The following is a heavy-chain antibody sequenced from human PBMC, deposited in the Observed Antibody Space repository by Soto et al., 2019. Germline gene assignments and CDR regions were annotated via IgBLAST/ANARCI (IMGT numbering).Heavy chain of an antibody. Sequence: PSETLSLTCTVSGGSISSGDYYWIWIRQHPGKGLEGIGYIYYSGRTNYNPSLKSRVIISVDTSKNQFSLKLTSVTAADTAVYYCARGRRYTSSWYWFDPWGQGTLVTVSS. D-gene: IGHD6-13*01. CDR3: ARGRRYTSSWYWFDP. CDR1: GGSISSGDYY. CDR2: IYYSGRT. V-gene: IGHV4-31*03. J-gene: IGHJ5*02.